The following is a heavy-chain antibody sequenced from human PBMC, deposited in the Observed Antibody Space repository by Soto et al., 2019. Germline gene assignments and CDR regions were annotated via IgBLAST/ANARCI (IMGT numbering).Heavy chain of an antibody. J-gene: IGHJ4*02. V-gene: IGHV1-69*01. CDR3: ATRGTVTETIDH. CDR1: GGTFSSFP. CDR2: ITPIFGTV. D-gene: IGHD4-17*01. Sequence: QVQLVQSGADAKKPGSSVKVSCKASGGTFSSFPIRWVRQAPGQGLEWMGGITPIFGTVDYAQKFQGRMTISADESKSTVYMELSSLRSEDTAMYYCATRGTVTETIDHWGQGTLVIVSS.